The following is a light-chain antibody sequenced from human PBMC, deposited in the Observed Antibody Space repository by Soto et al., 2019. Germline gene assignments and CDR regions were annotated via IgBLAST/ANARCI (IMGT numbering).Light chain of an antibody. J-gene: IGLJ2*01. CDR1: TSDIGRFNY. Sequence: QSVLTQPASVSGSPGQSITISCTGTTSDIGRFNYVSWYQHHPGKAPKLMIYDVSNRPSGLSNRVSGSKSGNTASLIISGLQAEDEADYYCASYTTSSNVVFGGGTKLTVL. CDR3: ASYTTSSNVV. CDR2: DVS. V-gene: IGLV2-14*03.